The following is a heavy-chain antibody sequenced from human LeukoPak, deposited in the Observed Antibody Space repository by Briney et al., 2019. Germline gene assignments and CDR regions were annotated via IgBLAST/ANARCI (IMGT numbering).Heavy chain of an antibody. J-gene: IGHJ4*02. D-gene: IGHD3-22*01. CDR1: GYTFTSYD. Sequence: GASVKVSCKASGYTFTSYDINWVRQATGQGLEWMGWMNPNSGNTGYAQKFRGRVTMTRNTSISTAYMELSSLRSEDTAVYYCARDRPIYYDSSGYYYFDYWGQGTLVTVSS. CDR2: MNPNSGNT. V-gene: IGHV1-8*01. CDR3: ARDRPIYYDSSGYYYFDY.